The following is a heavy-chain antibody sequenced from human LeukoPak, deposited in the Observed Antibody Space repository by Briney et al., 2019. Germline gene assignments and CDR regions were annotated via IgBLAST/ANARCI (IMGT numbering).Heavy chain of an antibody. CDR2: ISDSGGRT. CDR1: GTTLSNYG. Sequence: PGGSLRLSCAVPGTTLSNYGMSWVRQAPGKGLEWVAGISDSGGRTNYADSVKGRFTISRDNSKNTLFLQVNSLRAEDTAVYYCAKAPFNEGRIFDYWGQGTLVTVSS. J-gene: IGHJ4*02. CDR3: AKAPFNEGRIFDY. D-gene: IGHD1-1*01. V-gene: IGHV3-23*01.